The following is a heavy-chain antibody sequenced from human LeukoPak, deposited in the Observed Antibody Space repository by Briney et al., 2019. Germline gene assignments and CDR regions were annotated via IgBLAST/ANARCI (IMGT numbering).Heavy chain of an antibody. J-gene: IGHJ4*02. V-gene: IGHV3-66*01. D-gene: IGHD3-16*01. CDR2: IYNDGRS. Sequence: GGSLRLSCVASGFTVSSNYMSWVRQAPGKGVEWVAGIYNDGRSYYVDSRNGRFTISRDNSKNTLYLQMNSLRAEDTAVYYCARDRPFGGVLDFDYWGQGTLVTVSS. CDR1: GFTVSSNY. CDR3: ARDRPFGGVLDFDY.